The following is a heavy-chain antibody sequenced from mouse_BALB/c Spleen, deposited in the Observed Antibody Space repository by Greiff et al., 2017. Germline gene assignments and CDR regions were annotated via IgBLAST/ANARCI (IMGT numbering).Heavy chain of an antibody. D-gene: IGHD2-3*01. CDR3: ARYGYYEYYFDY. CDR2: INPSNGRT. V-gene: IGHV1S81*02. CDR1: GYTFTSYW. J-gene: IGHJ2*01. Sequence: VQLQQSGAELVKPGASVKLSCKASGYTFTSYWMHWVKQRPGQGLEWIGEINPSNGRTNYNEKFKSKATLTVDKSSSTAYMQLSSLTSEDSAVYYCARYGYYEYYFDYWGQGTTLTVSS.